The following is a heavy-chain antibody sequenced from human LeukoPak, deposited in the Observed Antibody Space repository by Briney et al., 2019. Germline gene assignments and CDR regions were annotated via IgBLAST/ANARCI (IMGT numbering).Heavy chain of an antibody. J-gene: IGHJ4*02. CDR1: GFTFSSYS. CDR2: ISGSGGTT. Sequence: GGSLRLSCAASGFTFSSYSMNWVRQAPGKGLEWVSAISGSGGTTYYAASVKGRFTISRDSSKNTLYLQMNSLRAEDTAMYYCALTLITMVRGVKPFYYDYWGQGTLVTVSS. D-gene: IGHD3-10*01. CDR3: ALTLITMVRGVKPFYYDY. V-gene: IGHV3-23*01.